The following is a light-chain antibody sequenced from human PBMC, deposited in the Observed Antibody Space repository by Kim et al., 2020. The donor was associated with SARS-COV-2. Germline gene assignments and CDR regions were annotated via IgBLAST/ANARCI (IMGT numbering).Light chain of an antibody. V-gene: IGLV2-11*01. J-gene: IGLJ1*01. CDR3: CSYAGSYTDV. CDR2: DVS. CDR1: SSDVGGYNY. Sequence: QSALTQPRSVSGSPGQSVTISCTGTSSDVGGYNYVSWYQQHPGKAPKLMIYDVSKRPSGVPDSFSGSKSGNTASLTISGLQAEDEADYYCCSYAGSYTDVFGTGTKVTVL.